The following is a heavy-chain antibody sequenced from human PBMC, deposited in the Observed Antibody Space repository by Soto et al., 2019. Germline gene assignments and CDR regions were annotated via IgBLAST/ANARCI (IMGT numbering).Heavy chain of an antibody. D-gene: IGHD1-7*01. J-gene: IGHJ3*02. V-gene: IGHV4-31*03. CDR3: ARGAFDWNYVAFDI. CDR1: VGSISSGGYY. Sequence: SETLSLTCTVSVGSISSGGYYWSWIRQHPGKGLEWIGYIYYSGSTYYNPSLQSRVIISVDTSKNQISLQLSSVTAADTAVYYCARGAFDWNYVAFDIWGQGTLVTVSS. CDR2: IYYSGST.